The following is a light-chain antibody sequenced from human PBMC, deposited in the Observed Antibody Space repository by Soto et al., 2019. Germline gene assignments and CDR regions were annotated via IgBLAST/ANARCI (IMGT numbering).Light chain of an antibody. CDR1: GSDVLSYAA. Sequence: QSALTQPSSVSGSPGQSITISCTGTGSDVLSYAAVSWYQHLPGKAPKLIIYEGNKRASGVSDRFSGSRSGNMASLTISGLQAEDEADYYCSSYVYSNSWLFGVGTKLTVL. J-gene: IGLJ3*02. V-gene: IGLV2-23*01. CDR2: EGN. CDR3: SSYVYSNSWL.